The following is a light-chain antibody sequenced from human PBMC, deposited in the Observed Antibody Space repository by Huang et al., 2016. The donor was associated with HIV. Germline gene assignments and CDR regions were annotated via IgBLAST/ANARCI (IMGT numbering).Light chain of an antibody. J-gene: IGKJ5*01. CDR1: QSVSSD. CDR2: GVS. CDR3: QQYNNWPSIT. V-gene: IGKV3-15*01. Sequence: EIVMTQSPATLSVSPGERATLSCRASQSVSSDLAWYQQTPGQAPRLLIYGVSTRASDVPDRFSGSGSGTEFTLTISSLQSEDFAVYYCQQYNNWPSITFGQGTRLEIK.